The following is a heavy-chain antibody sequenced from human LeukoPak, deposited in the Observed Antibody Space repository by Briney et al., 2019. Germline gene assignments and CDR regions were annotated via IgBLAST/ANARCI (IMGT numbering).Heavy chain of an antibody. CDR3: ARGTGGVIAIDY. CDR2: IYYSGST. CDR1: GGSISSRTYY. Sequence: SETLSLTCTVSGGSISSRTYYWAWIRQPPGQGLEWIGNIYYSGSTNYNPSLKSRVTISVDTSKNQFSLKLSSVTAADTAVYYCARGTGGVIAIDYWGQGTLVTVSS. D-gene: IGHD3-16*02. J-gene: IGHJ4*02. V-gene: IGHV4-39*07.